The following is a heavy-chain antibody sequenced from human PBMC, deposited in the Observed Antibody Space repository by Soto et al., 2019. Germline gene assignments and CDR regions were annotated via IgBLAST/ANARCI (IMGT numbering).Heavy chain of an antibody. CDR2: IYYSGST. V-gene: IGHV4-31*03. J-gene: IGHJ6*03. D-gene: IGHD5-18*01. Sequence: SETLSLTCTVSGGSISSGGYYWSWIRQHPGKGLEWIGYIYYSGSTYYNPSLKSRVTISVDTSKNQFSLKLSSVTAADTAVYYCARVGYSYGQRDDNYYYYMDVWGKGTTVTVSS. CDR1: GGSISSGGYY. CDR3: ARVGYSYGQRDDNYYYYMDV.